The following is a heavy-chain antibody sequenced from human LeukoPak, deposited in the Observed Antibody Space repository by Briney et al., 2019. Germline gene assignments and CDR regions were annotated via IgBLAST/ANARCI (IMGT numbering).Heavy chain of an antibody. CDR2: INPNSGGT. D-gene: IGHD4-17*01. J-gene: IGHJ4*02. Sequence: EASVKVSFKASGYTFTGYYMHWVRQAPGQGLEWMGWINPNSGGTNYAQKFQGRVTMTRDTSISTAYMELSRLRSDDTAVYYCARDWLTKGMTTYDYWGQGTLVTVSS. CDR3: ARDWLTKGMTTYDY. CDR1: GYTFTGYY. V-gene: IGHV1-2*02.